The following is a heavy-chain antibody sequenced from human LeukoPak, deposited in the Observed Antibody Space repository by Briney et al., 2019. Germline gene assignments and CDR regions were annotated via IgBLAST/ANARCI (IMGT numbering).Heavy chain of an antibody. CDR3: ARATDDSRPPFDY. CDR1: GFTFSSYS. D-gene: IGHD3-22*01. Sequence: GGSLRLSCAASGFTFSSYSMNWVRQAPGKGLEWVSYISSSSSTIYYADSVKGRFTISRDNAKNSLYLQMNSLRAEDTAVYYCARATDDSRPPFDYWGQGTLVTVSS. CDR2: ISSSSSTI. V-gene: IGHV3-48*01. J-gene: IGHJ4*02.